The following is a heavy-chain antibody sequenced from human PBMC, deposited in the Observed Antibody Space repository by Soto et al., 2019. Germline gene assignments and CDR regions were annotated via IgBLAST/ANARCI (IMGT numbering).Heavy chain of an antibody. Sequence: QLQLQESGPGLVKPSETLSLTCTVSGGSISSSSYYWGWIRQPPGKGLEWIGSIYYSGSTYYNPSLKSRVTIAEDTSTTQFSRKLSSVTAADTAVYYCARRRLWAREDDGMDFWGQGTTVTVSS. CDR1: GGSISSSSYY. J-gene: IGHJ6*02. D-gene: IGHD2-21*01. CDR2: IYYSGST. CDR3: ARRRLWAREDDGMDF. V-gene: IGHV4-39*01.